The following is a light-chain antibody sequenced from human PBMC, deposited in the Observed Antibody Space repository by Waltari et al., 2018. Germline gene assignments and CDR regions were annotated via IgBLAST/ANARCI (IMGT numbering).Light chain of an antibody. CDR2: WES. V-gene: IGKV4-1*01. J-gene: IGKJ4*01. Sequence: DFVMTQSPDSLAVSLGERATINCKSSQTILYSPTNRNYLAWYQQRPGQPPKLLIYWESVRASGVPDRFSGSGSGTDFTLTISSLQPEDVAVYYCQQYITTLTFGGGTKVEIK. CDR3: QQYITTLT. CDR1: QTILYSPTNRNY.